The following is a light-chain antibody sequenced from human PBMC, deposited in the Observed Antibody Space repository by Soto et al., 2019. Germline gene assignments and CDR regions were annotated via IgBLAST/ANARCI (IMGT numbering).Light chain of an antibody. J-gene: IGKJ1*01. CDR1: QSILGW. CDR3: QQYKDFWT. V-gene: IGKV1-5*01. Sequence: DIQMTQSPSSVSASVVDRVTITCRASQSILGWLAWYQQRPGKAPNLLIYDVSRLQSGVPSRFSGSGSGTEFTLTISSLQPDDFATYYCQQYKDFWTFGQGTKVDI. CDR2: DVS.